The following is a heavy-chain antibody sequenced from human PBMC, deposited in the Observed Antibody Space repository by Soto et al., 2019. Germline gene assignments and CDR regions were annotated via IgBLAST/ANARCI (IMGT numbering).Heavy chain of an antibody. J-gene: IGHJ3*02. D-gene: IGHD4-17*01. CDR2: LDPEDGET. Sequence: ASVKVSCKVSGYTLTELSMHWVRQAPGKGLEWMGGLDPEDGETIYAQKFQGRVTMTEDTSTDTAYMELSSLRSEETAVYYCATEVVTVTTVTRAFDIWGQGTMVTVSS. CDR1: GYTLTELS. CDR3: ATEVVTVTTVTRAFDI. V-gene: IGHV1-24*01.